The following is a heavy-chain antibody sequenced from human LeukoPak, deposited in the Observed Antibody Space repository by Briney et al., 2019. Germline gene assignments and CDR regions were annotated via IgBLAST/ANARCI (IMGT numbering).Heavy chain of an antibody. CDR2: IYYSGST. J-gene: IGHJ4*02. CDR1: GGSISSGGYY. Sequence: SETLSLTCTVSGGSISSGGYYWSWIRQHPGKGLEWIGYIYYSGSTYYNPSLKSRVTISVDTSKNQFSLKLSSVTAADTAVYYCARKDMITFGGVIRWGQGNLVTVSS. D-gene: IGHD3-16*02. CDR3: ARKDMITFGGVIR. V-gene: IGHV4-31*03.